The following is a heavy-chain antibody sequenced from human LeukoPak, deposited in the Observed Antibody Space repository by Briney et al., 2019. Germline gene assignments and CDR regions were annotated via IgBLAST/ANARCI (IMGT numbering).Heavy chain of an antibody. CDR2: IYYSGST. V-gene: IGHV4-59*01. CDR3: ARGDGSGSYYRPRYYYVDV. D-gene: IGHD3-10*01. J-gene: IGHJ6*03. Sequence: SETLSLTCTVSGGSISPYSWSWIRQPPGKGLEWVGHIYYSGSTDYNPSLKSRVTISLDTSKNQFSLKLTFVTNADSAIYYCARGDGSGSYYRPRYYYVDVWGQGTTVTISS. CDR1: GGSISPYS.